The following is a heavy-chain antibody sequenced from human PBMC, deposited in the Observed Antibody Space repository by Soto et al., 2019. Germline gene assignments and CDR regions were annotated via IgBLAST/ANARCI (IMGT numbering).Heavy chain of an antibody. D-gene: IGHD1-7*01. CDR2: SSATGAGT. V-gene: IGHV3-23*01. CDR1: GFTFSSYV. J-gene: IGHJ4*02. CDR3: AKDRRAGGNYGFYSDF. Sequence: PGGSLRLCCAASGFTFSSYVLTWVRQAPGKGLEWVSFSSATGAGTYYADSVKGRFTISRDNSKNTLYLQMTSLRADDTAVYYCAKDRRAGGNYGFYSDFWGQGALVTVSS.